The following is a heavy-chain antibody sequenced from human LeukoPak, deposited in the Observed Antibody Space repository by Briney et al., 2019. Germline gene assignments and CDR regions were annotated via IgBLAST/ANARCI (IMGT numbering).Heavy chain of an antibody. V-gene: IGHV3-23*01. CDR3: AKDRAPKGDYRFDY. J-gene: IGHJ4*02. Sequence: GGSLRLSCAASGFTFSSYAMSWVRQAPGKGLEWVSAISGSGGSTYYADSVKGRFTISRDNFKNTLYLQLNSLRAEDTAVYYCAKDRAPKGDYRFDYWGKGTLVTVSS. CDR2: ISGSGGST. CDR1: GFTFSSYA. D-gene: IGHD4-11*01.